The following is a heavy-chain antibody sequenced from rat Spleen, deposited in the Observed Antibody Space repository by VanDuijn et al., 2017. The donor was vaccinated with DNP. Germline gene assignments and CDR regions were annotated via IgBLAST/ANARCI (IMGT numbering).Heavy chain of an antibody. CDR2: ISYDGGNT. J-gene: IGHJ2*01. CDR3: VRPHYYYGSYPHY. Sequence: EVNLVESGGGLVQPGRSLRLSCAASGFTFSDYYMAWVRQAPTKGLEWVAYISYDGGNTNYGDSVKGRFTISRDNAKSTLYLQMNSLRSEDTATYHCVRPHYYYGSYPHYWGQGVMVTVSS. CDR1: GFTFSDYY. D-gene: IGHD1-12*02. V-gene: IGHV5-22*01.